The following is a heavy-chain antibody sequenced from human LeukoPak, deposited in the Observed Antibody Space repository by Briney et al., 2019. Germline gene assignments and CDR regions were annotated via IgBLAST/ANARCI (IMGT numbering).Heavy chain of an antibody. J-gene: IGHJ5*02. CDR1: GYTFTSYD. CDR3: ASQIHTYYDFWSGYPNWFDP. Sequence: ASVKVSCKASGYTFTSYDIYWVRQATGQGLEWMGWMNPNSGNTGYAQKFQGRVTMTRNTSISTAYMELSSLRSEDTAVYYCASQIHTYYDFWSGYPNWFDPWGQGTLVTVSS. CDR2: MNPNSGNT. V-gene: IGHV1-8*01. D-gene: IGHD3-3*01.